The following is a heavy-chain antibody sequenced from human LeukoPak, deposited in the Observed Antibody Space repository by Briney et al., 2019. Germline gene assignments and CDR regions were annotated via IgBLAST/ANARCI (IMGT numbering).Heavy chain of an antibody. J-gene: IGHJ6*02. D-gene: IGHD2/OR15-2a*01. Sequence: PSETLSLTCSVSGGSIRGYYWSWLRQPPGRGLEWIAYIYNSVTTNSNPALRSRATTSVDPSKNVFSLSLTSVTAADTAVYYCARHYKIVREEGVVGHGLDVWGQGTTVTVFS. CDR2: IYNSVTT. CDR1: GGSIRGYY. CDR3: ARHYKIVREEGVVGHGLDV. V-gene: IGHV4-59*08.